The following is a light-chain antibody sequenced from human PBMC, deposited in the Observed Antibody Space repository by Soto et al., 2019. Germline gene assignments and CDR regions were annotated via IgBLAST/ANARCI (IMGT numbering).Light chain of an antibody. V-gene: IGLV1-40*01. CDR3: TSFAGRNIYV. CDR1: SSNIGAGYE. CDR2: GNI. J-gene: IGLJ1*01. Sequence: QSVLTQPPSVSGAPGQRVVIFCTGSSSNIGAGYEVHWYQQVPGTAPTLLIQGNINRPSGVPDRFSGSKSGNTASLTVSGLRAEDGVDYYCTSFAGRNIYVFGPGTKGTVL.